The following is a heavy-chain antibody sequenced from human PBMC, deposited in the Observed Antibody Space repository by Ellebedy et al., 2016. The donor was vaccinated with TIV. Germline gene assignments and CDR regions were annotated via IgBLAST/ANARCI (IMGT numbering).Heavy chain of an antibody. J-gene: IGHJ4*02. V-gene: IGHV3-15*05. CDR1: GFTFSGAW. CDR2: IKSNADGGTA. CDR3: ATDHLYRLLNY. D-gene: IGHD2-2*01. Sequence: GESLKISCATSGFTFSGAWMNWVRQSPGKGLEWVGRIKSNADGGTADYAAPVKGRFTISRDDSKKTVYLQMNFVKTEDTGVYYCATDHLYRLLNYWGQGTLVTVSS.